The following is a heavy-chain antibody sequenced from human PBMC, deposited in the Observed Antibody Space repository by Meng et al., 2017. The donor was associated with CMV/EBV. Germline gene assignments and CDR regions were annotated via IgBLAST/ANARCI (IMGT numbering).Heavy chain of an antibody. D-gene: IGHD2-2*02. V-gene: IGHV3-21*01. CDR2: ISSSSSYL. Sequence: FSSYSMNWVRQAPGKGLEWVSSISSSSSYLYYADSVQGRFTISRDNAKNSLYLQMNSLRAEDTAVYYCARRYCSSTSCYRMGNWFDPWGQGTLVTVSS. CDR1: FSSYS. J-gene: IGHJ5*02. CDR3: ARRYCSSTSCYRMGNWFDP.